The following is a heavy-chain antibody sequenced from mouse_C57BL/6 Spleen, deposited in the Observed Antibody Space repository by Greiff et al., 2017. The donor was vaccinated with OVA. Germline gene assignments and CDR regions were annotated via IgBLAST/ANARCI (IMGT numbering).Heavy chain of an antibody. V-gene: IGHV1-52*01. CDR1: GYTFTSYW. D-gene: IGHD1-1*01. CDR2: IDPSDSDT. J-gene: IGHJ1*03. CDR3: ARAYGSSYEGVDV. Sequence: QVQLQQPGAELVRPGSSVKLSCKASGYTFTSYWMHWVKQRPIQGLEWIGNIDPSDSDTTYNQKFKAKATLTVDKSSSTAYMQLSSLTSEDSAVYYCARAYGSSYEGVDVWGTGTTVTVSS.